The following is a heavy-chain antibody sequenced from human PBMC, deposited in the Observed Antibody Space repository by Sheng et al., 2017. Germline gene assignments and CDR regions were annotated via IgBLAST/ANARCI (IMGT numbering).Heavy chain of an antibody. J-gene: IGHJ4*02. CDR1: GFTFSSYG. D-gene: IGHD5-12*01. V-gene: IGHV3-33*01. Sequence: GGVVQPGRSLRLSCAASGFTFSSYGMHWVRQAPGKGLEWVAVIWYDGSNKYYADSVKGRFTISRDNSKNTLYLQMNSLRAEDTAVYYCARHAIKEVATIPYFDYWGQGTLVTVSS. CDR2: IWYDGSNK. CDR3: ARHAIKEVATIPYFDY.